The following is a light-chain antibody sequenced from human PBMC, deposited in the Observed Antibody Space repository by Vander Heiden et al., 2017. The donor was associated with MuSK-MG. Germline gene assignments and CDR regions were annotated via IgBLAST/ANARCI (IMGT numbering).Light chain of an antibody. Sequence: QSALTQPASVSGSPGQSITISCTGTSSDVGSYNLVSWYQHHPGKAPKLMIYEVSKRPSGVSNRFSGSKSGNTASLTISGLQAEDGADYYCCSYAGSSTVVFGGGTKLTVL. J-gene: IGLJ2*01. CDR2: EVS. CDR1: SSDVGSYNL. V-gene: IGLV2-23*02. CDR3: CSYAGSSTVV.